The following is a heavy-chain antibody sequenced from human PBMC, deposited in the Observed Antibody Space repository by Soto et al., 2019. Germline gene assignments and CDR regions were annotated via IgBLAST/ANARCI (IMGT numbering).Heavy chain of an antibody. Sequence: SVKVSCKASGGTFSSYAISWVRQAPGQGLEWMGGIIPIFGTANYAQKFQGRVTITADESTSTAYMELSSLRSEDTAVYYFARVQPKLGYSSYYYYYGMDVWGQGTTVTVSS. V-gene: IGHV1-69*13. D-gene: IGHD2-15*01. CDR1: GGTFSSYA. CDR2: IIPIFGTA. J-gene: IGHJ6*02. CDR3: ARVQPKLGYSSYYYYYGMDV.